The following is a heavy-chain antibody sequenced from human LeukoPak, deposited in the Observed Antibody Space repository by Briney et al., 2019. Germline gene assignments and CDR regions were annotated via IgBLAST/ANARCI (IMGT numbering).Heavy chain of an antibody. D-gene: IGHD1-26*01. V-gene: IGHV3-23*01. CDR2: IGSSGATT. Sequence: GGSLRLSCAASGFTFSNYAMNWDRQAPGKGLEWVSSIGSSGATTYYADSVRGRLTISRDNSKNTLYLQMNSLRAEDTAVYYCAKRGDTRTIDYWGQGTLVTVTS. CDR1: GFTFSNYA. J-gene: IGHJ4*02. CDR3: AKRGDTRTIDY.